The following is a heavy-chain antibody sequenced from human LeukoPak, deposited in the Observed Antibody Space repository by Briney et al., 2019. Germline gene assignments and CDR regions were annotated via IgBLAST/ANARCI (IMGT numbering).Heavy chain of an antibody. Sequence: PGGSLRLSCAASGFTFSSYAMSWVRQAPGKGLEWVSAISGSGGSTYYADSVKGRFTISRDNSKNTLYLQMKSLRAEDTAVYYFWKGKLFCLGGLFLFDYWGQGPLSPSPQ. D-gene: IGHD3-16*01. CDR1: GFTFSSYA. CDR2: ISGSGGST. CDR3: WKGKLFCLGGLFLFDY. V-gene: IGHV3-23*01. J-gene: IGHJ4*02.